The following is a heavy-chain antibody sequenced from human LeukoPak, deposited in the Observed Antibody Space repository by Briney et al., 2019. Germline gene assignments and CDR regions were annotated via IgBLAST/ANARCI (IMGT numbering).Heavy chain of an antibody. CDR3: ARATSAYYYDSSGYYYTPKAFDI. Sequence: GESLKISCKGSGYSFTSYWIGWVRQMPGKGLEWMGIIYPGDSDTRYSPSFQGQVTISADKSISTAYLQWSSLKASDTAMYYCARATSAYYYDSSGYYYTPKAFDIWGQGTMVTVSS. CDR2: IYPGDSDT. J-gene: IGHJ3*02. V-gene: IGHV5-51*01. D-gene: IGHD3-22*01. CDR1: GYSFTSYW.